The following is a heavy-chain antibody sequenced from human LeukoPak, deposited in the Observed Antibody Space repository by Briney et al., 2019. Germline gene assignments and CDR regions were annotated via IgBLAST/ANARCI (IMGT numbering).Heavy chain of an antibody. CDR3: ARGLGQLWPEDGN. D-gene: IGHD5-18*01. CDR1: GGSFSGYY. CDR2: INHSGSA. Sequence: SETLSLTCAVYGGSFSGYYWSWIRQPPGKGLEWIGEINHSGSANYNPSLKSRVTISVDTSKNQSSLKLSSVTAADTAVYYCARGLGQLWPEDGNWGQGTLVTVSS. J-gene: IGHJ4*02. V-gene: IGHV4-34*01.